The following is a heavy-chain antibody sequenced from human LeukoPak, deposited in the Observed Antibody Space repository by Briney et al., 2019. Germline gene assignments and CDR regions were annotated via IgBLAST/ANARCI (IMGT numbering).Heavy chain of an antibody. CDR1: GGSISSGDYY. D-gene: IGHD3-3*01. V-gene: IGHV4-30-4*08. CDR2: IYYSGST. CDR3: ARSRYYDFWSGYYGYFQH. J-gene: IGHJ1*01. Sequence: SQTLSLTCTVPGGSISSGDYYWSWIRQPPGKGLEWIGYIYYSGSTYYNPSLKSRVTISVDTSKNQFSLKLSSVTAADTAVYYCARSRYYDFWSGYYGYFQHWGQGTLVTVSS.